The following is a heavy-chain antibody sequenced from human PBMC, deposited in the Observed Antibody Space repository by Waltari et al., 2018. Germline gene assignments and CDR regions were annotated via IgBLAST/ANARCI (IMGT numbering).Heavy chain of an antibody. D-gene: IGHD1-1*01. Sequence: EVQLLESGGGLVQPGGSLRLSCAASGFTFSSYAMSWVRQAPGKGLEWVSVIYSGGSTYYADSVKGRFTISRDNSKNTLYLQMNSLRAEDTAIYHCAKDRYEFDYWGQGTLVTVSS. V-gene: IGHV3-23*03. CDR3: AKDRYEFDY. CDR1: GFTFSSYA. J-gene: IGHJ4*02. CDR2: IYSGGST.